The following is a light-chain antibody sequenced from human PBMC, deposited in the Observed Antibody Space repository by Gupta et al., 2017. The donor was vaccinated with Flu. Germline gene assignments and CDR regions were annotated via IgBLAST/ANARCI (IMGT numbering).Light chain of an antibody. V-gene: IGKV1-5*03. CDR2: KAS. CDR3: QQYNSYPWT. J-gene: IGKJ1*01. Sequence: DIQMTQSPSTLSSSVGDRVTITCRASQSISSWLAWYQQRPGKAPKLLIYKASSVESGVPSSFSGSGSGTEFTLTISSLQPDDFATYYCQQYNSYPWTFGQGTKVEIK. CDR1: QSISSW.